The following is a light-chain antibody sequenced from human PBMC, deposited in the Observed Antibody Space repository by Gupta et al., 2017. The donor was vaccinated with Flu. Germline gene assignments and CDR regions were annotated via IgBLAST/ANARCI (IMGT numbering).Light chain of an antibody. CDR3: AAWDDSLNGQV. CDR2: SNN. J-gene: IGLJ3*02. Sequence: QSVLTQPPSASGTPGQRVTISCSGSSSNIGSNTVNWYQQLPGTAPKLHIYSNNQRPSGVPDRFSGSKSGTSASRAIRGLQSEDEADDYCAAWDDSLNGQVFGGGTKLTVL. V-gene: IGLV1-44*01. CDR1: SSNIGSNT.